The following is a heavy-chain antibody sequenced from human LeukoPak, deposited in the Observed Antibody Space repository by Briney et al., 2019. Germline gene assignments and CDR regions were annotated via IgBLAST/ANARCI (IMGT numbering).Heavy chain of an antibody. CDR1: TFSFSRYP. V-gene: IGHV3-23*01. J-gene: IGHJ3*02. CDR3: AKSLLTTATGTGRALDI. CDR2: ISAGGDGT. D-gene: IGHD1-1*01. Sequence: GGSLRLSCVASTFSFSRYPMGWVRQAPGKGLEWVSGISAGGDGTYYADPVKGRFTISRDNSKNTLYLQMNSLRAEDTAQYFCAKSLLTTATGTGRALDIWGQGTMVTVSS.